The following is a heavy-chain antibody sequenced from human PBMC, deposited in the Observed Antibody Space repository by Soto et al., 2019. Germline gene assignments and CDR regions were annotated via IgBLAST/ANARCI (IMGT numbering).Heavy chain of an antibody. J-gene: IGHJ6*02. Sequence: SETLSLTCAVSGYSFASGYYWAWVRQSPGTGLEWIGSIYHAGSVYYNPPLNTPVPVSLDTSKNHFSLKLTSVTAGAPAEYYCARAFDCYGMDVWGQGTTVTVSS. CDR2: IYHAGSV. CDR3: ARAFDCYGMDV. CDR1: GYSFASGYY. V-gene: IGHV4-38-2*01.